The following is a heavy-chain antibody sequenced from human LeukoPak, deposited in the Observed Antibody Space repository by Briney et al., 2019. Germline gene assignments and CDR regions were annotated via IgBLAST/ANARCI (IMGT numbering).Heavy chain of an antibody. J-gene: IGHJ4*02. CDR3: ARDLGFRSRGIAVAGNVDY. V-gene: IGHV4-34*01. D-gene: IGHD6-19*01. Sequence: PSETLSLTCAVYGGSFSGYYWSWIRQPPGKGLEWIGEINHSGSTNYNPSLKSRVTISVDTSKNQFSLKLSSVTAADTAVYYCARDLGFRSRGIAVAGNVDYWGQGTLVTVSS. CDR1: GGSFSGYY. CDR2: INHSGST.